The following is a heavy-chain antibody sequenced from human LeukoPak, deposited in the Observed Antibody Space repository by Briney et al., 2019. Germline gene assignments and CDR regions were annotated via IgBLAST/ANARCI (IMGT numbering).Heavy chain of an antibody. CDR2: INPNSGGT. CDR3: ARGYCSGGSCYGLCDY. V-gene: IGHV1-2*02. D-gene: IGHD2-15*01. Sequence: GASVKVSSKASGCTFTGYYMHWVRQAPGQGLEWMGWINPNSGGTNYAQKFQGRVTMTRDTSISTAYMELSRLRSDDTAVYYCARGYCSGGSCYGLCDYWGQGTLVTVSS. CDR1: GCTFTGYY. J-gene: IGHJ4*02.